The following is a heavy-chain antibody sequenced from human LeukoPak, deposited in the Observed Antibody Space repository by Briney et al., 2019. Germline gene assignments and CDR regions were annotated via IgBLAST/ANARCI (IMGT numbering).Heavy chain of an antibody. CDR2: IYYSGST. Sequence: SETLSLTCTVSGGSINNYYWSWIRQPPGKGLEWIGYIYYSGSTNYIPSLKSRVTISVDTSKNQFSLKLTSVTAADTAVYYCARTVAGKLVFDDWGQGTLVTVSS. CDR1: GGSINNYY. J-gene: IGHJ4*02. D-gene: IGHD6-19*01. V-gene: IGHV4-59*01. CDR3: ARTVAGKLVFDD.